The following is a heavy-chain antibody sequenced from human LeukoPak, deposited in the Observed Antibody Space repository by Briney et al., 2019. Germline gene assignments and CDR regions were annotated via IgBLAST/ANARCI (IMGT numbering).Heavy chain of an antibody. CDR3: VKDIQLST. V-gene: IGHV3-74*01. CDR2: INSDGSST. CDR1: GFTFSSYW. J-gene: IGHJ3*01. D-gene: IGHD5-24*01. Sequence: GGSLRLSCAASGFTFSSYWMHWVRQAPGKGLVWVSRINSDGSSTSYADSVKGRFTISRDNFNHTLSLQMNSLRVEDTAIYYCVKDIQLSTWGLGTMVTVSS.